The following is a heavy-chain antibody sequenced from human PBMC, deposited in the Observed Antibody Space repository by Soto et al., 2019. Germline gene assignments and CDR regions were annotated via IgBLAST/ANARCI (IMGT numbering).Heavy chain of an antibody. CDR2: ISSSSSTV. D-gene: IGHD3-22*01. CDR3: AREMKMYYYDISGYYPRPYYYYGMDV. V-gene: IGHV3-48*02. CDR1: GFTFSSYS. J-gene: IGHJ6*02. Sequence: PGGSLRLSCAASGFTFSSYSMNWVRQAPGKGLEWVSYISSSSSTVYYADSVKGRFTISRDNAKNSLYLQMNSLRDEDTAVYYCAREMKMYYYDISGYYPRPYYYYGMDVWGQGTTVTVSS.